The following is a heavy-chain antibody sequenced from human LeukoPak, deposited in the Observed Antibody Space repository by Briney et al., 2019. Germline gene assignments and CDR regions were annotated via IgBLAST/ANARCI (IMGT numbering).Heavy chain of an antibody. CDR2: IFYSGGT. CDR1: GGSISSLSYY. Sequence: SETLSLTCTVSGGSISSLSYYWAWIRQSPGKGLEWIGSIFYSGGTYDNPSLKSRVTLSVDTSKNQISLRLSSVTAADTAVYYCARPLFRGYIFGWGYWGQGTLVTVSS. V-gene: IGHV4-39*01. CDR3: ARPLFRGYIFGWGY. J-gene: IGHJ4*02. D-gene: IGHD5-18*01.